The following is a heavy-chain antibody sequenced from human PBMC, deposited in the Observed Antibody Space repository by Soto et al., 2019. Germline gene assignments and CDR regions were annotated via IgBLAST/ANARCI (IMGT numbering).Heavy chain of an antibody. V-gene: IGHV3-30*18. CDR1: GFTFSSYG. Sequence: GGSLRLSCAASGFTFSSYGMHWVRQAPGKGLEWVAVISYDGSNKYYADSVKGRFTISRDNSKNTLYLQMNSLRAEDTAVYYCAKLPYYDYGMDVWGQGTTVTVSS. CDR2: ISYDGSNK. CDR3: AKLPYYDYGMDV. J-gene: IGHJ6*02.